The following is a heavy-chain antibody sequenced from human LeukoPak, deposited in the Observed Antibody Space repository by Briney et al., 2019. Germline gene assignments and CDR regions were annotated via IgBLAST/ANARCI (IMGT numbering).Heavy chain of an antibody. D-gene: IGHD5-24*01. Sequence: SETLSLTCTVSGGSISSYYWSWIRQPPGKGLEWIGYIYTSGSTNYNPSLKSRVTISVDTSKNQFSLKLSSVTAAGTAVYYCARHLRGRAFDYWGQGTLVTVSS. CDR3: ARHLRGRAFDY. CDR2: IYTSGST. J-gene: IGHJ4*02. V-gene: IGHV4-4*09. CDR1: GGSISSYY.